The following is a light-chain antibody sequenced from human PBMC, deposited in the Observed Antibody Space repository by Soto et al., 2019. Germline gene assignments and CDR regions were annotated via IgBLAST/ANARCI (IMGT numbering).Light chain of an antibody. V-gene: IGLV2-14*01. Sequence: QSALTQPASVSGSPGQSITISCTGTNSDIGGYNYVSWYQHHPGKAPKLIIYEVSNRPSGVSNRFSGSKFGNTASLTVSGLQAEDEAAYSCCSYSSSGTPKWVFGGGTKLTVL. J-gene: IGLJ2*01. CDR3: CSYSSSGTPKWV. CDR2: EVS. CDR1: NSDIGGYNY.